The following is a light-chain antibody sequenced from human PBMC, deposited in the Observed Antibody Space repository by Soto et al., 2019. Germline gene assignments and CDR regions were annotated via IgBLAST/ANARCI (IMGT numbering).Light chain of an antibody. CDR2: DNS. CDR1: SSNIGTNN. Sequence: QSVLTQPPSVSAAPGQKVTISCSGGSSNIGTNNVSWYQHLPGTAPKILIFDNSNRPSGIPERFAGSKSGTSATLGITGLQTGDEADYYCAAWDSSLSAVVFGGGTKLTVL. CDR3: AAWDSSLSAVV. V-gene: IGLV1-51*01. J-gene: IGLJ2*01.